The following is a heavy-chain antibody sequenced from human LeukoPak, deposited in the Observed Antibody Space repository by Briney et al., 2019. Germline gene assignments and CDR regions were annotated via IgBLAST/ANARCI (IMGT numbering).Heavy chain of an antibody. CDR3: ARDTGYDILTGFHDAFDI. CDR2: IYYSGST. D-gene: IGHD3-9*01. V-gene: IGHV4-59*01. J-gene: IGHJ3*02. CDR1: GGSISSDY. Sequence: SETLSLTCTVSGGSISSDYWSWIRQSPGKGLEWIGYIYYSGSTNYNPSLKSRVTISVDTSKNQFSLKLSSVTAADTAVYYCARDTGYDILTGFHDAFDIWGQGTMVTVSS.